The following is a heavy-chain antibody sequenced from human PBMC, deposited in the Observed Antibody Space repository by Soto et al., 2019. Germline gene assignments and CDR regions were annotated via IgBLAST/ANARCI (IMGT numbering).Heavy chain of an antibody. D-gene: IGHD3-3*01. CDR2: IYPGDSDP. CDR3: ARRTIDRFYNYYGLDV. Sequence: LGESLKISCKGSGYSFISYWIGWVRQMPGKGLEWMGIIYPGDSDPRYSPSFQGQVTFSVDKSISTAYLQWSSLKASDTAIYYCARRTIDRFYNYYGLDVWGQGTTVTVS. J-gene: IGHJ6*02. CDR1: GYSFISYW. V-gene: IGHV5-51*01.